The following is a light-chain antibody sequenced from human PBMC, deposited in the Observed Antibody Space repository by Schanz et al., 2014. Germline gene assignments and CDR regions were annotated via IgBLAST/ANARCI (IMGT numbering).Light chain of an antibody. Sequence: ETVLTQSPGTLSLSPGERATLSCRASQSIISRDLAWYQQKPGQPPRLLIYGASSRATGIPARFSGSGSGTDFTLTISSLEPEDFAVYYCQQRSNWPRGTFGGGTKVEIK. V-gene: IGKV3D-20*02. J-gene: IGKJ4*01. CDR2: GAS. CDR3: QQRSNWPRGT. CDR1: QSIISRD.